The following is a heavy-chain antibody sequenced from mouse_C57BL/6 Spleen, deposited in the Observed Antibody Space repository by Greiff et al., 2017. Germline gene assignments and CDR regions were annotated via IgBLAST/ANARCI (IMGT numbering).Heavy chain of an antibody. CDR3: ARPGFDD. Sequence: EVKLMESGGGLVKPGGSLKLSCAASGFTFSDYGMHWVRQAPEKGLEWVAYISSGSSTIYYADTVKGRFTISRDNAKNTLFLQMTSLRSENTAMYYCARPGFDDWGQGTTLTVSS. CDR2: ISSGSSTI. V-gene: IGHV5-17*01. CDR1: GFTFSDYG. J-gene: IGHJ2*01.